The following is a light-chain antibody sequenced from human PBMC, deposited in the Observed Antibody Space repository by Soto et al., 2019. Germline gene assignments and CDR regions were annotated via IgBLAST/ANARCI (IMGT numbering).Light chain of an antibody. Sequence: DIPMTQSSSSPSSSVGDRFAIAFRASQGIRNYLAWYQQKPGKVPKLLIYAASTLQSGVPSRFSGSGSGTDFTLTISSLQPGDVATYYCQKYNNAPLTFGGGTKVDIK. V-gene: IGKV1-27*01. J-gene: IGKJ4*01. CDR3: QKYNNAPLT. CDR1: QGIRNY. CDR2: AAS.